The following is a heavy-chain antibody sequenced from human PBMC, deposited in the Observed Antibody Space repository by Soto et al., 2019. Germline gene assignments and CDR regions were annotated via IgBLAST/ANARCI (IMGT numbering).Heavy chain of an antibody. CDR1: GFTFSYYA. V-gene: IGHV3-30-3*01. CDR3: ARDWSNYVGSYYGMDV. J-gene: IGHJ6*02. D-gene: IGHD4-4*01. CDR2: ISYDGSNK. Sequence: QVHLVESGGGVVQPGRSLRLSCAASGFTFSYYAMHWVRQAPGKGLEWVAVISYDGSNKYYADSVKGRFTISRDNSKNTLYLQMNSLRAGDTAVYYCARDWSNYVGSYYGMDVWGQGTTVTVSS.